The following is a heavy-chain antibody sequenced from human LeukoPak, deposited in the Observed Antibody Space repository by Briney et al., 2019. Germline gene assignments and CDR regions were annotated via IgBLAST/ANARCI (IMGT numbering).Heavy chain of an antibody. D-gene: IGHD3-9*01. CDR2: MNPNSGDT. CDR1: GYTFTSYD. CDR3: ARAELRYFDWPPGDY. J-gene: IGHJ4*02. Sequence: ASVKVSCKASGYTFTSYDINWVPQATGQGLEWMGWMNPNSGDTGYAQKFQGRVTITRNTSISTAYMELSSLRSEDTAVYYCARAELRYFDWPPGDYWGQGTLVTVSS. V-gene: IGHV1-8*03.